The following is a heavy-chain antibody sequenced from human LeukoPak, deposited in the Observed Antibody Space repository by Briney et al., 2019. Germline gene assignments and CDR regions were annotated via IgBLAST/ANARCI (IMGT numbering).Heavy chain of an antibody. V-gene: IGHV1-18*01. CDR2: ISAYNGNT. J-gene: IGHJ6*02. D-gene: IGHD3-22*01. CDR1: GYTFTSYG. Sequence: ASAKVSCKASGYTFTSYGISWVRQAPGQGLEWMGWISAYNGNTNYAQKLQGRVTMTTDTSTSTAYMELRSLRSDDTAVYYCARESSGFPPPYYYYGMDVWGQGTTVTVSS. CDR3: ARESSGFPPPYYYYGMDV.